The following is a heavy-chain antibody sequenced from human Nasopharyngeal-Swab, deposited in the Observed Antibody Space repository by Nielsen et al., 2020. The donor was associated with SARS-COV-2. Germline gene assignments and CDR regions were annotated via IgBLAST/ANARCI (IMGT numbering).Heavy chain of an antibody. CDR2: ISHNSGT. CDR1: GVSITSQY. V-gene: IGHV4-59*11. CDR3: AKEGATGWFDP. J-gene: IGHJ5*02. Sequence: SDTLSLTCTVSGVSITSQYWSWIRQPPGKGLAWIGYISHNSGTSYNPSLKSRVPMFMDTSKNQFSLRLTSVTAADTAVYYCAKEGATGWFDPCGQGTLVTVSS.